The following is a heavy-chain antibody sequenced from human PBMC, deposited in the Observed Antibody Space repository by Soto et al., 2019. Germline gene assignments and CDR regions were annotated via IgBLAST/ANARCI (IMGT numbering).Heavy chain of an antibody. D-gene: IGHD2-2*01. CDR1: GGSISSSSYS. J-gene: IGHJ6*02. CDR3: GRQPGHCGSTTCFGYYSVDV. V-gene: IGHV4-39*01. Sequence: QLQLQESGPRLVKPSETLSLTCSGSGGSISSSSYSWGWIRQPPGKGLEWIGTIYYSGSTHYNPTHGGRVAISADTPKNQLSLRLSSVTAADTAVYYCGRQPGHCGSTTCFGYYSVDVWGQGTTVTVS. CDR2: IYYSGST.